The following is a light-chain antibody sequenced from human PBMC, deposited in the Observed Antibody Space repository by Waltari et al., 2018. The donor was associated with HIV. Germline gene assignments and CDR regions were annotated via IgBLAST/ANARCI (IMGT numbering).Light chain of an antibody. Sequence: QSVLTQPPSASGTPGQRVTISCSGSSSNLGSNYVYWYQQLPGTTPKLLIYRNNQRPSGVPDRFSGSKSGTSASLAISGLRSEDEAAYYCAAWDYSLSGLYVFGTGTKVTVL. CDR3: AAWDYSLSGLYV. V-gene: IGLV1-47*01. CDR1: SSNLGSNY. CDR2: RNN. J-gene: IGLJ1*01.